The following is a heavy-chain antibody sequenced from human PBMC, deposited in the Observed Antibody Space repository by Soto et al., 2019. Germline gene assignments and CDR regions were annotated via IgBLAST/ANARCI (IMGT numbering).Heavy chain of an antibody. D-gene: IGHD5-12*01. CDR1: GFTFSSHW. J-gene: IGHJ4*02. Sequence: PGGSLRLSCAASGFTFSSHWMSWVRQAPGKGLEWVANIKQDVSEKNYLDSVKGRFTISRDNAKNSLYLQMNSLRAEDTAVYYCARDGMWDIVATIVDYWGQGTLVTVSS. V-gene: IGHV3-7*01. CDR3: ARDGMWDIVATIVDY. CDR2: IKQDVSEK.